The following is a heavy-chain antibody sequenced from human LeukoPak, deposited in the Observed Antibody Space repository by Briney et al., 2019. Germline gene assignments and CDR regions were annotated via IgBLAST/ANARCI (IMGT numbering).Heavy chain of an antibody. V-gene: IGHV4-39*07. D-gene: IGHD2-15*01. CDR1: GGSISSYY. CDR2: IVYSGST. J-gene: IGHJ4*02. CDR3: ARLDSVADGDY. Sequence: SETLSLTCTVSGGSISSYYWGWLRQPPGKGLEWIGNIVYSGSTYYNPSLKSRVTISVDTSTNHFSLRLSFVTAADTAVYYCARLDSVADGDYWGQGTLVTVSS.